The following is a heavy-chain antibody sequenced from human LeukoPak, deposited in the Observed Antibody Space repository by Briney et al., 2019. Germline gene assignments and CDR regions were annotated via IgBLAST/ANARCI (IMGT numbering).Heavy chain of an antibody. J-gene: IGHJ4*02. Sequence: GGSLRLSCGASGFTFSNYAMSWVRQAPGKGLEWVSAIRTSGSTYYADSVKGRFTIFRDNPKNTLYLQMNSLRGEDTAVYYCAKPERYGTTWYGRVDYWGQGTLVTVSS. CDR3: AKPERYGTTWYGRVDY. CDR1: GFTFSNYA. CDR2: IRTSGST. D-gene: IGHD6-13*01. V-gene: IGHV3-23*01.